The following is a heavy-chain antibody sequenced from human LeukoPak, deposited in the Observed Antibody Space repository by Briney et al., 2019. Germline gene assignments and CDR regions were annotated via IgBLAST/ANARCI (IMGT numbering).Heavy chain of an antibody. D-gene: IGHD4-17*01. J-gene: IGHJ4*02. CDR2: ISGSDNVT. CDR1: GFIFSSYA. V-gene: IGHV3-23*01. Sequence: GGSLRLSCAASGFIFSSYAMNWVRQAPGKGLEWVSAISGSDNVTYYADSVKGRFTISRDISKNTLYLQMNSLRAEDTAVYYCAKDPSPTTVTTWVYWGQGTLVTVSS. CDR3: AKDPSPTTVTTWVY.